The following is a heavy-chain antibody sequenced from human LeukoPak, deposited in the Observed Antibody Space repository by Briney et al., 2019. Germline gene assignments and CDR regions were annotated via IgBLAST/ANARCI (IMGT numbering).Heavy chain of an antibody. Sequence: TGGSLRLSCAASGFTSSIYEMNWVRQAPGKGLEWVSYISSSGSTIYYADSVKGRFTISRDNAKNSLYLQMNSLRAEDTAVYYCAELGITMIGGVWGKGTTVTISS. CDR1: GFTSSIYE. CDR2: ISSSGSTI. J-gene: IGHJ6*04. V-gene: IGHV3-48*03. CDR3: AELGITMIGGV. D-gene: IGHD3-10*02.